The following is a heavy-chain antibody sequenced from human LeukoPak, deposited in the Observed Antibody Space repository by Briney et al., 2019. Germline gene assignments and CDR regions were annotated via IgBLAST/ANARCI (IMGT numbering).Heavy chain of an antibody. Sequence: ASVKVSCKASGYTFTSYYMHWVRQAPGQGLEWMGIINPSGGSTSYAQRFQGRVTMTRDTSTSTVYMELSGLRSEDTAVYYCARRGYSGYADYYGMDVWGQGTTVPVSS. CDR1: GYTFTSYY. V-gene: IGHV1-46*01. CDR3: ARRGYSGYADYYGMDV. D-gene: IGHD5-12*01. J-gene: IGHJ6*02. CDR2: INPSGGST.